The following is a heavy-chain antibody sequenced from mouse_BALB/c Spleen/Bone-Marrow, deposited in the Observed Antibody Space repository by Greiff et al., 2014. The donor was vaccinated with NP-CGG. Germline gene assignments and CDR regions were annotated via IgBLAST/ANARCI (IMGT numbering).Heavy chain of an antibody. CDR1: GYSFTGYT. CDR2: IHPYNGGT. V-gene: IGHV1-26*01. J-gene: IGHJ2*01. CDR3: ARRNYYGSSPYYLDY. Sequence: EVKLMESGPELVKPGASMKISCKASGYSFTGYTMNWVKQSHGKNLEWIGLIHPYNGGTSYNQKFKGKATLTVDKSSSTAYMELLSLTSEDSAVYYCARRNYYGSSPYYLDYWGQGTTLTVSS. D-gene: IGHD1-1*01.